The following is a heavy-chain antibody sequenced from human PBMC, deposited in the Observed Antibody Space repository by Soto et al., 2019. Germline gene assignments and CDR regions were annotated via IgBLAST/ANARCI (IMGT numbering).Heavy chain of an antibody. CDR2: ISGSGGST. V-gene: IGHV3-23*01. Sequence: EVQLLESGGGLVQPGGSLRLSCAASGFTFSSYAMSWVRQAPGKGLEWVSAISGSGGSTYYADSVKGRFTISRDNSKNTLYLQMNSLRAEDTAVYYCAKNLRVFGVVKGYGMDVWGQGTTVTVSS. CDR3: AKNLRVFGVVKGYGMDV. J-gene: IGHJ6*02. CDR1: GFTFSSYA. D-gene: IGHD3-3*01.